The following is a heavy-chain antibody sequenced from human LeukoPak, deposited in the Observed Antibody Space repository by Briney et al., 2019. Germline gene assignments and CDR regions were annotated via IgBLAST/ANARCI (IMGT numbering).Heavy chain of an antibody. V-gene: IGHV1-69*13. CDR2: IIPIFGTT. D-gene: IGHD3-22*01. CDR1: GGTFGTYA. CDR3: ATSEPPDYYDSGGRPLDY. Sequence: SVKVSCKASGGTFGTYAINWVRQAPGQGLEWMGGIIPIFGTTNYAQTFQGRVTIAADDSTSTAYMELSSLRSEDTAVYYCATSEPPDYYDSGGRPLDYWGQGTLVTVSS. J-gene: IGHJ4*02.